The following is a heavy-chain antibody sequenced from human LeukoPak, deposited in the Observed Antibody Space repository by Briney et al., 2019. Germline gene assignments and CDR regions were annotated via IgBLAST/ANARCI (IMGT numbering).Heavy chain of an antibody. CDR2: INTNTGNP. CDR1: GYTFTSYA. D-gene: IGHD3-22*01. J-gene: IGHJ4*02. V-gene: IGHV7-4-1*02. Sequence: ASVKVSCKASGYTFTSYAVNWVRQAPGQGLEWMGWINTNTGNPTYAQGFTGRFVFSLDTSVSTAYLQISSLKAEDTAVYYCARDPYPNYYDSSGCLFDYWGQGTLVTVSS. CDR3: ARDPYPNYYDSSGCLFDY.